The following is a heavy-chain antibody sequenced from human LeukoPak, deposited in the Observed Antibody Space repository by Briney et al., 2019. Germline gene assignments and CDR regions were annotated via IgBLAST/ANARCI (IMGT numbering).Heavy chain of an antibody. CDR2: IIPILGIA. CDR1: GGTFSSYA. CDR3: ARSVEDGASDI. D-gene: IGHD5-24*01. V-gene: IGHV1-69*04. Sequence: SVKVSCKASGGTFSSYAISWVRQAPGQGLEWMGRIIPILGIANYVQKFQGRVTITADKSTSTAYMELSSLRSEDTAVYYCARSVEDGASDIWGQGTMVTVSS. J-gene: IGHJ3*02.